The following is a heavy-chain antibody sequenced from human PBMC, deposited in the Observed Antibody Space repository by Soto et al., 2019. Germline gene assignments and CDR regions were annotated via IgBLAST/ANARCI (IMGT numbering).Heavy chain of an antibody. J-gene: IGHJ6*03. CDR3: AKALRFTFTTGYYMDV. V-gene: IGHV3-23*01. D-gene: IGHD3-16*01. Sequence: EVQLLESGGGLVQPGGSLRLSCAASGFTVSSYAMSWVRQAPGKGLEWVSVIRGSGSTYSADSVTGRFTISRDSSKNTVYLQMNSLRAEDTAVYYCAKALRFTFTTGYYMDVWGRGTTVTVSS. CDR2: IRGSGST. CDR1: GFTVSSYA.